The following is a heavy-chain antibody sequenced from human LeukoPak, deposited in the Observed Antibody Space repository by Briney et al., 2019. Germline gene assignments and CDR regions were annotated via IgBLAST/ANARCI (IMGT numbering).Heavy chain of an antibody. CDR3: ASTVALTGYSQYYFDY. CDR1: GYTFTSYY. D-gene: IGHD3-9*01. J-gene: IGHJ4*02. V-gene: IGHV1-46*01. CDR2: INPSGNPSSGST. Sequence: GASVKVSCKASGYTFTSYYIHWVRQAPGQGLEWMGVINPSGNPSSGSTNYAQKFHGRVTMTRDTSTSTAYMELSSLRSEDTAVYYCASTVALTGYSQYYFDYWGQGTLVTVSS.